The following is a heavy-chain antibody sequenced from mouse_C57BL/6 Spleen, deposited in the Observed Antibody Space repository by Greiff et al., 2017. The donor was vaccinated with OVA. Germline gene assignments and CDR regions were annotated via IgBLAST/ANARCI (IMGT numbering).Heavy chain of an antibody. D-gene: IGHD4-1*01. V-gene: IGHV3-6*01. Sequence: DVQLQESGPGLVKPSQSLSLTCSVTGYSITSGYYWNWIRQFPGNKLEWMGYISYDGSNNYNPSLKNRISITRDTSKNQFFLKLNSVTTEDTATYYCARETGYYFDYWGQGTTLTVSS. J-gene: IGHJ2*01. CDR1: GYSITSGYY. CDR3: ARETGYYFDY. CDR2: ISYDGSN.